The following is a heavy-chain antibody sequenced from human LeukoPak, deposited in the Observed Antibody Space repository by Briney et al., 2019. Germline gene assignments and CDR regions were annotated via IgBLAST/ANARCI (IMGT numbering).Heavy chain of an antibody. J-gene: IGHJ5*02. CDR1: GGSISSGGYY. Sequence: SQTPSLTCTVSGGSISSGGYYWSWIRQPAGKGLEWIGRIYTSGSTNYNPSLKSRVTISVDTSKSQFSLNLSSVTAADTAVYFCARGVYCSSTSCYTPEWFDPWGQGTLVTVSS. CDR2: IYTSGST. V-gene: IGHV4-61*02. CDR3: ARGVYCSSTSCYTPEWFDP. D-gene: IGHD2-2*02.